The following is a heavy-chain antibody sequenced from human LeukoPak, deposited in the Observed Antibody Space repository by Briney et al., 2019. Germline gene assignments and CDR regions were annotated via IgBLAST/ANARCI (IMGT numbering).Heavy chain of an antibody. J-gene: IGHJ5*02. CDR2: IYYSGST. Sequence: SETLSLTCTVSGGSISSYYWSWIRQPPGKGLEWIGYIYYSGSTNYNPSLKSRVTISVDTSKNQFSLKLSSVTAADTAVYYCARVTMIVTSNWFDPWGQGTLVTVSS. V-gene: IGHV4-59*12. D-gene: IGHD3-22*01. CDR3: ARVTMIVTSNWFDP. CDR1: GGSISSYY.